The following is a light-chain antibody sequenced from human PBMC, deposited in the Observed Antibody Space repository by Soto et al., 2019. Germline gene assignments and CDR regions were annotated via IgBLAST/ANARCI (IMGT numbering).Light chain of an antibody. CDR1: QSVLYSSNNKNY. J-gene: IGKJ4*01. CDR2: WAS. CDR3: QQYYSTRPVT. V-gene: IGKV4-1*01. Sequence: DIVMTQSPDSLAVSPGERATINCKSSQSVLYSSNNKNYLAWYQQKPGQPPKLLIYWASTRESGVPDRFSGSGSGTDFTLTISSLQAEDVAVYYCQQYYSTRPVTFGGGTKVEIK.